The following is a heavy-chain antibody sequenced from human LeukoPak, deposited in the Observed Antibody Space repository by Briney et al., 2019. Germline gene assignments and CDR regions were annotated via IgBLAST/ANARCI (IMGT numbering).Heavy chain of an antibody. CDR1: GFTFSDYY. J-gene: IGHJ4*02. CDR3: ARDYYYDSSGYYLYY. CDR2: ISSSSYT. D-gene: IGHD3-22*01. Sequence: PGGSLRLSCAASGFTFSDYYMSWIRQAPGKGLEWVSYISSSSYTNYADSVKGRFTISRDNAKNSLYLQMNSLRAEDTAVYYRARDYYYDSSGYYLYYWGQGTLVTVSS. V-gene: IGHV3-11*05.